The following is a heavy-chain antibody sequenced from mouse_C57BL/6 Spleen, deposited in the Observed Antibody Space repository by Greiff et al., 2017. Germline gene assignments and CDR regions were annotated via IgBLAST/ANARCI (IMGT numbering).Heavy chain of an antibody. D-gene: IGHD2-5*01. Sequence: QVQLQQSGPELVKPGASVKISCKASGYAFSSSWMNWVKQRPGKGLEWIGRLYPGDGDTNYNGKFKGKATLTADKSSSTAYMQLSSLTSEDSAVYFCAVYYSNTWFAYWGQGTLVTVSA. CDR2: LYPGDGDT. CDR3: AVYYSNTWFAY. V-gene: IGHV1-82*01. CDR1: GYAFSSSW. J-gene: IGHJ3*01.